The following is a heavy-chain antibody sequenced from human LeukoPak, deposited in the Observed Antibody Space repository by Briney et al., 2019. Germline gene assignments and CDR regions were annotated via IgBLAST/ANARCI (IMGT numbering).Heavy chain of an antibody. V-gene: IGHV3-49*04. Sequence: GGSLRLSCTAFGFTFGDYAMSWGPDAPGKGLGWVSFIRSKAYGGTTEYAASVEGRSTTSRDDSKSIAYLHMNSLKTEDTAVYYCSSRYSGTRLDYWGQGTLVTVSS. CDR3: SSRYSGTRLDY. J-gene: IGHJ4*02. D-gene: IGHD1-26*01. CDR2: IRSKAYGGTT. CDR1: GFTFGDYA.